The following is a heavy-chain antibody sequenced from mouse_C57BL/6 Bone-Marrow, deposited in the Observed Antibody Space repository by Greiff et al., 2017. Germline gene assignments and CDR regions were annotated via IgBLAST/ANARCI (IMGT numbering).Heavy chain of an antibody. CDR3: ASDYYGSSFQYYFDY. D-gene: IGHD1-1*01. Sequence: VQLQQPGAELVKPGASVKMSCKASGYTFTSYWITWVKQRPGQGLEWIGDIYPGSGSTNYNEKFKSKATLTVDTSSSTAYMQLSSLTSEDSAVYYGASDYYGSSFQYYFDYWGQGTTLTVSS. J-gene: IGHJ2*01. V-gene: IGHV1-55*01. CDR1: GYTFTSYW. CDR2: IYPGSGST.